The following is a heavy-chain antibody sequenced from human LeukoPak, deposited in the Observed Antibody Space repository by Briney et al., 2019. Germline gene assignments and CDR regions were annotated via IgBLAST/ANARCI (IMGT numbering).Heavy chain of an antibody. CDR1: GGAFSSYT. Sequence: ASVKVSCKASGGAFSSYTISWVRQAPGQGLERMGRIIPILGIANYAQKFQGRVTITADKSTSTAYMELSSLRSEDTAVYYCAGDYGDGWVYWGQGTLVTVSS. D-gene: IGHD4-17*01. CDR2: IIPILGIA. V-gene: IGHV1-69*02. CDR3: AGDYGDGWVY. J-gene: IGHJ4*02.